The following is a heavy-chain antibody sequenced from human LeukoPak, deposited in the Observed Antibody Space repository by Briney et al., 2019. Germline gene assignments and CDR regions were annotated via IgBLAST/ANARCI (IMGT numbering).Heavy chain of an antibody. V-gene: IGHV3-30*02. CDR1: GFTFSSYG. J-gene: IGHJ4*02. D-gene: IGHD6-19*01. CDR2: IRYDGSNK. CDR3: AKDLAVAGYFDY. Sequence: GGSLRLSSAASGFTFSSYGMHWVRQAPGKGLEWVAFIRYDGSNKYYADSVKGRFTISRDNSKNTLYLQMNSLRAEDTAVYYCAKDLAVAGYFDYWGQGTLVTVSS.